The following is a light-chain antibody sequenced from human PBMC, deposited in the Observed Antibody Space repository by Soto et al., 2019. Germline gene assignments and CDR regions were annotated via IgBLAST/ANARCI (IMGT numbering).Light chain of an antibody. Sequence: QSALTQPPSASGSPGQSVTISCIGTSSDVGGYDYVSWYQQHPGKAPKLIISEVTKRPSGVPDRFSGSKSGNTASLTVSGLQAEDEAAYYCSSYAGNNNFCVFGTGTKLTVL. V-gene: IGLV2-8*01. CDR3: SSYAGNNNFCV. J-gene: IGLJ1*01. CDR1: SSDVGGYDY. CDR2: EVT.